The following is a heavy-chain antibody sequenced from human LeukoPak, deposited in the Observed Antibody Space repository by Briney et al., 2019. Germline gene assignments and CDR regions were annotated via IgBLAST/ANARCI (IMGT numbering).Heavy chain of an antibody. V-gene: IGHV3-23*01. CDR2: ISGSGGST. Sequence: GGSLRLSCAASGFTFSSYAMSWVRQAPGEGLEWVSAISGSGGSTYYADSVKGRFTISRDNSKNTLYLQMNSLRAEDTAVYYCARKWELRREYDYWGQGTLVTVSS. D-gene: IGHD1-26*01. CDR3: ARKWELRREYDY. J-gene: IGHJ4*02. CDR1: GFTFSSYA.